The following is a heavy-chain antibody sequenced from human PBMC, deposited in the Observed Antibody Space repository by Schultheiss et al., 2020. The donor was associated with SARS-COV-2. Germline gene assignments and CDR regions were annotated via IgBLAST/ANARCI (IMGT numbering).Heavy chain of an antibody. J-gene: IGHJ4*02. Sequence: SETLSLTCAVYGGSFSGYYWSWIRQPPGKGLEWIGRIYTSGSTNYNPSLKSRVTISVDTSKNQFSLKLSSVTAADTAVYYCARAAYYYDSSGYAFDYWGQGTLVTV. CDR2: IYTSGST. CDR1: GGSFSGYY. CDR3: ARAAYYYDSSGYAFDY. V-gene: IGHV4-59*10. D-gene: IGHD3-22*01.